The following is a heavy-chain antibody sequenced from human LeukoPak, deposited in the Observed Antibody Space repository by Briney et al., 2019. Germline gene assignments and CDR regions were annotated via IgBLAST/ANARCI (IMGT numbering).Heavy chain of an antibody. V-gene: IGHV4-4*07. CDR1: GGSISSYY. D-gene: IGHD3-10*01. J-gene: IGHJ5*02. Sequence: SETLSLTCTVSGGSISSYYWSWIRQPAGKGLEWIGRIYTSGSTNYNPSLKSRVTMSVDTSKNQFSLKLSSVTAADTAVYYCARDMDYGSGSYYAYNWFDPWGQGTLVTVSS. CDR2: IYTSGST. CDR3: ARDMDYGSGSYYAYNWFDP.